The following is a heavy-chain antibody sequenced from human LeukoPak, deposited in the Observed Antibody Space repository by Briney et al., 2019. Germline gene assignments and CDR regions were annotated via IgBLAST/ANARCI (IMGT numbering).Heavy chain of an antibody. CDR2: ISSSSSTI. D-gene: IGHD1-1*01. CDR1: GFTFSSYS. Sequence: GGSLRLSCAASGFTFSSYSMNWVRQAPGKGLEWVSYISSSSSTIYYADSVKGRFTISRDNAKNSLCLQMNSLRAEDTAVYYCARGRTELERLIWFDPWAREPWSPSPQ. V-gene: IGHV3-48*01. CDR3: ARGRTELERLIWFDP. J-gene: IGHJ5*02.